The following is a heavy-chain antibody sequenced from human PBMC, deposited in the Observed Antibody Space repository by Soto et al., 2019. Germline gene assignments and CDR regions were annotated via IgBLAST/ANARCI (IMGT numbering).Heavy chain of an antibody. CDR3: AKDQIRYSSGPAPGYFQH. J-gene: IGHJ1*01. Sequence: QVQLVESGGGVVQPGRSLRLSCAASGFTFSSYGMHWVRQAPGKGLEWVAVISYDGSNKYYADSVKGRFTISRDNSKNTLYLQMNSLRAEDTAVYYCAKDQIRYSSGPAPGYFQHWGQGTLVTVSS. CDR2: ISYDGSNK. D-gene: IGHD6-19*01. CDR1: GFTFSSYG. V-gene: IGHV3-30*18.